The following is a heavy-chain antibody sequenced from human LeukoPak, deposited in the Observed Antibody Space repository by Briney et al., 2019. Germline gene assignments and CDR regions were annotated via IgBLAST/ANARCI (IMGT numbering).Heavy chain of an antibody. Sequence: SETLSLTCTVSGGSISSYYWSWIRQPPGKGLEWIGYIYTSGRTNYNPSLKSRVTISVDTSKNQFSLKLSSVTAADTAVYYCAGHEYSSSPYYYYYMDVWGKGTTVTVSS. V-gene: IGHV4-4*09. J-gene: IGHJ6*03. D-gene: IGHD6-6*01. CDR1: GGSISSYY. CDR3: AGHEYSSSPYYYYYMDV. CDR2: IYTSGRT.